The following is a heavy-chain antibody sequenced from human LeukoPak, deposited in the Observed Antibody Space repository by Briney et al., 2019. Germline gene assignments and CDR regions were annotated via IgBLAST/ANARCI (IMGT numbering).Heavy chain of an antibody. CDR1: GFTFSSYW. Sequence: GGSLRLSCAASGFTFSSYWMSWVRQAPGKGLEWVANIKQDGSEKYYVDSVKGRFTISRDNAKNSLYLQMNSLRAEDTAVYYCARDNSIRQWLANYYYYYYYMDVWGKGTTVTVSS. CDR2: IKQDGSEK. D-gene: IGHD6-19*01. V-gene: IGHV3-7*01. J-gene: IGHJ6*03. CDR3: ARDNSIRQWLANYYYYYYYMDV.